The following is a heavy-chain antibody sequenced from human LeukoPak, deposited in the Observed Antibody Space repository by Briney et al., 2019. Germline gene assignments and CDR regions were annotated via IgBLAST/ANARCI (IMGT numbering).Heavy chain of an antibody. J-gene: IGHJ4*02. Sequence: GGSLRLSCAASGFTLSTYTMNWVRQAPGKGLEWVSSISSSGTYIYYADSVKGRFTVSRDSAKNSLFLQMKSLRAEDTAVYYCAGDRVGYFDFWGQGTLVTVSS. CDR2: ISSSGTYI. D-gene: IGHD2-15*01. V-gene: IGHV3-21*01. CDR1: GFTLSTYT. CDR3: AGDRVGYFDF.